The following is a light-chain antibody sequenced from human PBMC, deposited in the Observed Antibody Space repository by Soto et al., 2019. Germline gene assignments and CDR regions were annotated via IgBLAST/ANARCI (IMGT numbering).Light chain of an antibody. J-gene: IGLJ2*01. Sequence: QSVLTQPASVSGSPGQSITISCTGTSSDVGGYNYVSWYQQHPDKAPKLMIYDVSNRPSGVSNRFSGSKSGNTASLTISGLQAEDEADYYCSSYTTSNTLVFGGGTKLTV. CDR3: SSYTTSNTLV. V-gene: IGLV2-14*01. CDR2: DVS. CDR1: SSDVGGYNY.